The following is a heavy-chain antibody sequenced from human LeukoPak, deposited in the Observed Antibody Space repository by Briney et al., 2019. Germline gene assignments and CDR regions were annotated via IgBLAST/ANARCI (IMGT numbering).Heavy chain of an antibody. CDR3: AKSTGSTPTHTLDY. D-gene: IGHD3-10*01. J-gene: IGHJ4*02. CDR2: ITSTSSYI. V-gene: IGHV3-21*01. CDR1: GFTFSTYN. Sequence: GGSLRLSCEASGFTFSTYNMNWVRQAPGKRLEWVSSITSTSSYIYYADSVKGRFTISRDNAKNSLYLQMNSLRAEDTAVYYCAKSTGSTPTHTLDYWGQGTRVTVSS.